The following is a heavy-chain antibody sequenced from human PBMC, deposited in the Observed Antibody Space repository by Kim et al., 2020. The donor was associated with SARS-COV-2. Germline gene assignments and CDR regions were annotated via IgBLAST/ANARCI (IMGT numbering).Heavy chain of an antibody. CDR3: ARDNDNYYGSGSYYPSFGMDV. Sequence: SVKVSCKASGGTFSSYAISWVRQAPGQGLEWMGGIIPIFGTANYAQKFQGRVTITADESTSTAYMELSSLRSEDTAVYYCARDNDNYYGSGSYYPSFGMDVWGQGTTVTVSS. D-gene: IGHD3-10*01. J-gene: IGHJ6*02. V-gene: IGHV1-69*13. CDR1: GGTFSSYA. CDR2: IIPIFGTA.